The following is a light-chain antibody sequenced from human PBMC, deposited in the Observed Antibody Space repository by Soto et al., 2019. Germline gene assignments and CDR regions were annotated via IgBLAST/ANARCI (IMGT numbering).Light chain of an antibody. CDR3: QQYNNYGSWT. V-gene: IGKV1-5*03. CDR1: QSISAW. J-gene: IGKJ1*01. Sequence: DIQMTQSPSTLSASVGDTVTITCRASQSISAWLAWYQQKPGKAPKLLIYKASSFESGVPSRFSGSGSGTAFTLTISSLQPDDFATYYCQQYNNYGSWTFGQGTKVEIK. CDR2: KAS.